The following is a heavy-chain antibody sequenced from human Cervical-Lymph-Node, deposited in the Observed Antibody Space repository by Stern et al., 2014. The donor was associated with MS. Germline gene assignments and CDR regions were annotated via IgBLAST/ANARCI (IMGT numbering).Heavy chain of an antibody. D-gene: IGHD6-19*01. Sequence: VQLVESGGGVVQPGRSLRLSCAASGFTFRSYGMHWVRQAPGKGLEWVAVIWYDGSNKYYADSVKGRFTISRDNSKNTLYLQMNSLRAEDTAVYYCARGGYMTVANWFDPWGQGTLVTVSS. CDR1: GFTFRSYG. CDR3: ARGGYMTVANWFDP. CDR2: IWYDGSNK. V-gene: IGHV3-33*01. J-gene: IGHJ5*02.